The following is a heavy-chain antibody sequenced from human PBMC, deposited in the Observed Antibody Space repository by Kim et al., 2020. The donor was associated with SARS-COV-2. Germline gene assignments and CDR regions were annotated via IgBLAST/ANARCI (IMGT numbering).Heavy chain of an antibody. V-gene: IGHV3-21*01. CDR2: SYI. Sequence: SYINYADSVKDRFTISGDNAKNSLYLQMNSLRAEATAVYYCASLMIVGISWGQGTLVTVSS. D-gene: IGHD3-22*01. J-gene: IGHJ5*02. CDR3: ASLMIVGIS.